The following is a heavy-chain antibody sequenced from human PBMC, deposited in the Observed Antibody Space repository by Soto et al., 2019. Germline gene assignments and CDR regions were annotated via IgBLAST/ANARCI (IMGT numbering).Heavy chain of an antibody. J-gene: IGHJ3*02. CDR2: FDPEDGET. CDR1: GYTLTELS. V-gene: IGHV1-24*01. CDR3: ATEFGGYCSSTSCSDALDI. Sequence: ASVKVSCKVSGYTLTELSMHWVRQAPGKGLEWMGGFDPEDGETIYARKFQGRVTMTEDTSTDTAYMELSSLRSEDTAVYYCATEFGGYCSSTSCSDALDIWGQGTMVTVSS. D-gene: IGHD2-2*01.